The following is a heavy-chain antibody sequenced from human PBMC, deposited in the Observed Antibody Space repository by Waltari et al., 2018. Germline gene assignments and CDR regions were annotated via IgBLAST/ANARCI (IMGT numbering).Heavy chain of an antibody. CDR2: ISYDGSNK. D-gene: IGHD1-26*01. V-gene: IGHV3-30*01. Sequence: QVQLVESGGGVVQPGRSLRLSWAASGFTFSSYAMPWVSQAPGKGLEWVAVISYDGSNKYYADSVKGRFTISRDNSKNTLYLQMNSLRAEDTAVYYCARDSVVGATFDYWGQGTLVTVSS. J-gene: IGHJ4*02. CDR3: ARDSVVGATFDY. CDR1: GFTFSSYA.